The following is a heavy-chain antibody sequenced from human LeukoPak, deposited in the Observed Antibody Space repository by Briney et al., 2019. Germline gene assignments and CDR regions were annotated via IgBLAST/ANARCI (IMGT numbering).Heavy chain of an antibody. CDR1: GFTFSSYS. D-gene: IGHD2-15*01. J-gene: IGHJ4*02. V-gene: IGHV3-21*01. CDR3: ASYCSGGSCYSADFDY. CDR2: ISSSSSYI. Sequence: PGGSLRLSCAASGFTFSSYSMNWVRQAPGKGLEWVSSISSSSSYIYYADSVKGRFTIPRHNAKNSLYLLMNSLRAEDTAVYYCASYCSGGSCYSADFDYWGQGTLVTVSS.